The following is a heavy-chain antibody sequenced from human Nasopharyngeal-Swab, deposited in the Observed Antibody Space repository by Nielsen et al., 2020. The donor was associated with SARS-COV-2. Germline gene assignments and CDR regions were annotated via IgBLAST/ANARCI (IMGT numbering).Heavy chain of an antibody. D-gene: IGHD3-3*01. Sequence: RQAPGKGRGWVSYISSSSSYTNYADSVKGRFTISRDNAKNSLYLQMNSLRAEDTAVYYCARLLRFLEWLHLPDYYYGMDVWGQGTTVTVSS. CDR3: ARLLRFLEWLHLPDYYYGMDV. V-gene: IGHV3-11*03. CDR2: ISSSSSYT. J-gene: IGHJ6*02.